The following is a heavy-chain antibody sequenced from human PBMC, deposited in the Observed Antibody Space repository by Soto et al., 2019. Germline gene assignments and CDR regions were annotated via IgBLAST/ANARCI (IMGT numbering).Heavy chain of an antibody. CDR1: GDSITNSNW. J-gene: IGHJ4*02. CDR2: IYHSGAT. V-gene: IGHV4-4*01. CDR3: ARDLGTGTDY. D-gene: IGHD1-1*01. Sequence: QVQLQESGPGLVKPSGTLSLTCAVSGDSITNSNWLSWVRQAPGKGLEWIGEIYHSGATTYNPSLQSRATISVDPSNNHFSLKLTSVTAADTAVYCCARDLGTGTDYWGQGTLVTVAS.